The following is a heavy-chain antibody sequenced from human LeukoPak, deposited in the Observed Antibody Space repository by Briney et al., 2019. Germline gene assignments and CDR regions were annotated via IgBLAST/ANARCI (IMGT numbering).Heavy chain of an antibody. CDR3: ARGGLKLELLPARARKSYYFDY. Sequence: GTLRLSCAASGFTFSSFGMTWIRQSPGKGLEWIGEINHSGSTKYNSSLKSRVTISVDTSKSQFSLKLSSVTAADTAVYYCARGGLKLELLPARARKSYYFDYWGQGTLVTVSS. J-gene: IGHJ4*02. CDR1: GFTFSSFG. D-gene: IGHD1-26*01. CDR2: INHSGST. V-gene: IGHV4-34*01.